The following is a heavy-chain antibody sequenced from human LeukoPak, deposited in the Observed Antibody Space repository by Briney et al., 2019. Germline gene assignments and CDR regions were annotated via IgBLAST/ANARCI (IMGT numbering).Heavy chain of an antibody. CDR3: AREILVEGSSWYNYYYYYMDV. J-gene: IGHJ6*03. D-gene: IGHD6-13*01. Sequence: PGGSLRLSCAASGFTFSSYSMNWVRQAPGKGLEWVSSISSSSSYIYYADSVKGRFTISRDNAKNSLYLQMNSLRAEDTAVYYCAREILVEGSSWYNYYYYYMDVWGKGTTVTISS. CDR1: GFTFSSYS. CDR2: ISSSSSYI. V-gene: IGHV3-21*01.